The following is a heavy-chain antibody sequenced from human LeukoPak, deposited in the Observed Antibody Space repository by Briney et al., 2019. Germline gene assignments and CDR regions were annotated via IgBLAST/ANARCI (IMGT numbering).Heavy chain of an antibody. Sequence: GGSLRLSCAASGFTVSNNYMSWVRQAPGYGLEWVSVIYKVGNTFYADFVKGRFTISRDNSKNTLYLQMNSLGAEDTALYYCARGLVVGGTGVWAFDIWGQGTMVTVSS. CDR2: IYKVGNT. CDR1: GFTVSNNY. CDR3: ARGLVVGGTGVWAFDI. D-gene: IGHD1-26*01. J-gene: IGHJ3*02. V-gene: IGHV3-66*01.